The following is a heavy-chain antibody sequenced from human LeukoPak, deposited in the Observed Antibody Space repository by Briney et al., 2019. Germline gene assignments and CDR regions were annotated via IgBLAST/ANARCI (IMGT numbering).Heavy chain of an antibody. D-gene: IGHD3-9*01. CDR3: ASFDYDILTGYEWDY. J-gene: IGHJ4*02. Sequence: PSETLSLTCTVSGGSISSGDYYWSWIRQPPGKGLEWIGYIYYSGSTYYNPSLKSRVTISVDTSKNQFSLKLSSVTAADTAVNYCASFDYDILTGYEWDYWGQGTLVTVSS. V-gene: IGHV4-30-4*01. CDR2: IYYSGST. CDR1: GGSISSGDYY.